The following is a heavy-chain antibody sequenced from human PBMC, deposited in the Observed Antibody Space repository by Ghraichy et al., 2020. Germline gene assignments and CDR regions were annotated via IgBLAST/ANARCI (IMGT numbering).Heavy chain of an antibody. Sequence: ASVKVSCKASGYTFTGYYMHWVRQAPGQGLEWMGWINPNSGGTNYAQKFQGWVTMTRDTSISTAYMELSRLRSDDTAVYYCARVRAPHCGGDCTDAFDIWGQGTMVTVSS. V-gene: IGHV1-2*04. CDR3: ARVRAPHCGGDCTDAFDI. J-gene: IGHJ3*02. CDR2: INPNSGGT. CDR1: GYTFTGYY. D-gene: IGHD2-21*02.